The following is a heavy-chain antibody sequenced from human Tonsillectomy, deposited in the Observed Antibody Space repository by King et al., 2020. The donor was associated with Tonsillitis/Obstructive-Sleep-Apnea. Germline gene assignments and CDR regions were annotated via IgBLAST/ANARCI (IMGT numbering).Heavy chain of an antibody. Sequence: VQLVQSGGGLVQPGGSLRLSCAASGFTFSSYAMSWVRQAPGKGLEWVSAISGSGGSPYYADSVKGGFTISRDNSKKTPYLQMNSLRAADTAVYYCAKDPRPSYDFWSGSPPDWFDPWGQGTLVTVSS. V-gene: IGHV3-23*04. CDR2: ISGSGGSP. CDR1: GFTFSSYA. J-gene: IGHJ5*02. CDR3: AKDPRPSYDFWSGSPPDWFDP. D-gene: IGHD3-3*01.